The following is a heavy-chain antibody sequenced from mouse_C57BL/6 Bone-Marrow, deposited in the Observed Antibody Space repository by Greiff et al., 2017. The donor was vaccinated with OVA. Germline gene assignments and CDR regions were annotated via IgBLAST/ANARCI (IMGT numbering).Heavy chain of an antibody. CDR2: FTMYSDAT. CDR3: ARWFLDY. Sequence: LQQSGAELVRPGSSVKLSCTDSYFAFMASAMHWVKQRPGHGLEWIGSFTMYSDATEYSENFKGKATLTANTSSSTAYMDLSSLTSEDSAVYYCARWFLDYWGQGTTLTVSS. V-gene: IGHV1-49*01. CDR1: YFAFMASA. J-gene: IGHJ2*01. D-gene: IGHD2-2*01.